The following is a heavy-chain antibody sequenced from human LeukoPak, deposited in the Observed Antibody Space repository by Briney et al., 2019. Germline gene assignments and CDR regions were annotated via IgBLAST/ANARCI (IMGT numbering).Heavy chain of an antibody. V-gene: IGHV3-11*04. J-gene: IGHJ6*03. CDR1: GFTFSDFY. CDR2: ISSSSSTI. Sequence: GGSLRLSCAASGFTFSDFYMHWIRQAPGKGLEWVSYISSSSSTIYYADSVKGRFTISRDNAENSLYLQMNSLRAEDTAVYYCARAGRYCSSTSCYYYYYMDVWGKGTTVTVSS. CDR3: ARAGRYCSSTSCYYYYYMDV. D-gene: IGHD2-2*01.